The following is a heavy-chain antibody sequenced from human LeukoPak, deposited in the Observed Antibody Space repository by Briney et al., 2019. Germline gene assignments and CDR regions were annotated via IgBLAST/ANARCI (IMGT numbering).Heavy chain of an antibody. J-gene: IGHJ4*02. D-gene: IGHD3-10*01. CDR1: GLTFSSYG. CDR2: IYHSGST. CDR3: SRRSGDY. V-gene: IGHV4-4*02. Sequence: GSLRLSCAASGLTFSSYGMSWVRQPPGKGLEWIGEIYHSGSTNYNPSLKSRVTISVDKSKNQFSLKLSSVTAADTAVYYCSRRSGDYWGQGTLVTVSS.